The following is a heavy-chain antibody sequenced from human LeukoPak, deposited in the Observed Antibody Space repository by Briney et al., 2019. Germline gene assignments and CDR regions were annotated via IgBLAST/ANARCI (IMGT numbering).Heavy chain of an antibody. Sequence: GGSLRLSCAASGFTFSSYEMNWVRQAPGKGPEWVSYLSSSGSTIYYADSVKGRFTISRDNAKNSLYLQMNSLRAEDTAVYYCARDTYGSGSYGYYYMDVWGKGTTVTVSS. V-gene: IGHV3-48*03. CDR2: LSSSGSTI. CDR1: GFTFSSYE. D-gene: IGHD3-10*01. J-gene: IGHJ6*03. CDR3: ARDTYGSGSYGYYYMDV.